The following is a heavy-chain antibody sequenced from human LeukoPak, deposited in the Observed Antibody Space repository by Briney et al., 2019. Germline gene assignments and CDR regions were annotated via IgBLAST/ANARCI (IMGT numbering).Heavy chain of an antibody. V-gene: IGHV4-31*02. CDR3: ARISQSSGGFYY. D-gene: IGHD2-15*01. CDR2: ISYGGST. CDR1: GGSISNSGGFY. J-gene: IGHJ4*02. Sequence: SQTPSLTCTVSGGSISNSGGFYWSWIRQHPGDGLEWIGFISYGGSTYYNPSLKSRVSMSVDTSRSQFSLRLTSVTDEHTAVYYCARISQSSGGFYYWGQGTLVTVSS.